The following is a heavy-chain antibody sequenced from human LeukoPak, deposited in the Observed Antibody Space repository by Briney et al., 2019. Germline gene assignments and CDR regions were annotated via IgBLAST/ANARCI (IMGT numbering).Heavy chain of an antibody. V-gene: IGHV4-61*02. CDR1: GVSISSGSYY. Sequence: SETLSLTCTVSGVSISSGSYYWSWLRQPAGKGLEWIGRIYTSGSTNYNPSLKSRVTISVDTSKNQFSLKLSSVTAADTAVYYCARGIVGATGDAFDIWGQGTMVTVSS. CDR3: ARGIVGATGDAFDI. D-gene: IGHD1-26*01. J-gene: IGHJ3*02. CDR2: IYTSGST.